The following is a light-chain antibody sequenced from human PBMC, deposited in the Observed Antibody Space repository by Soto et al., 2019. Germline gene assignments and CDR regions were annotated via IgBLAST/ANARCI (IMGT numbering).Light chain of an antibody. CDR1: QNIRHY. CDR2: DVS. V-gene: IGKV1-5*01. Sequence: GARVTITCRASQNIRHYLAWYQQKPGEAPKLLIYDVSTLESGVPSRFGGSGSGTEFSLTITSLQPDDFATYYCQQYNSYTTFGPGTKVHIK. CDR3: QQYNSYTT. J-gene: IGKJ3*01.